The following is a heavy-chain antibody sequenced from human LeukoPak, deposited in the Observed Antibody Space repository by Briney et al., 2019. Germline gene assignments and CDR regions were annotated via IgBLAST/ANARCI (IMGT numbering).Heavy chain of an antibody. V-gene: IGHV3-23*01. D-gene: IGHD3-22*01. CDR2: ISGSGGST. Sequence: GGSLRLSCAASGFTFSSYAMSWVRQAPGKGLEWVSAISGSGGSTYYADSVKGRFTISRDNSKNTLYLQMNSLRAGDTAVYYCAKLRPAYYYDSSGYLSPFFDFWGQGTLVTVSS. J-gene: IGHJ4*02. CDR3: AKLRPAYYYDSSGYLSPFFDF. CDR1: GFTFSSYA.